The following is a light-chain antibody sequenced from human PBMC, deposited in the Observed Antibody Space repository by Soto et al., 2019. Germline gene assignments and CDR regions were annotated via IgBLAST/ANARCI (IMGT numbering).Light chain of an antibody. CDR2: LNSDGSH. J-gene: IGLJ2*01. CDR1: SGHTSYP. V-gene: IGLV4-69*01. Sequence: QSVLTQSPSASASLGASVKLTCTLSSGHTSYPIAWHQQQPEKGPRYLMKLNSDGSHRKGDGIPDRFSGSSSGTERYLTISSLQSDDEADYYCQTWGTGIHVVFGGGTKVTVL. CDR3: QTWGTGIHVV.